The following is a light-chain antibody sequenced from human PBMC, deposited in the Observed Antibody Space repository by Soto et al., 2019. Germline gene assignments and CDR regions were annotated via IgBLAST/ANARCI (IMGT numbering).Light chain of an antibody. J-gene: IGKJ2*01. CDR1: QSVSRTY. CDR3: QQYGSSPQT. V-gene: IGKV3-20*01. Sequence: EIVLTQSPGTLSLSPGERATLSCRASQSVSRTYMAWYQQKPGQAPRLLIYGASNRATGIPDRFSGSGSGTGVTLTIGGLEPEDFAVYYCQQYGSSPQTFGQGTRLEIK. CDR2: GAS.